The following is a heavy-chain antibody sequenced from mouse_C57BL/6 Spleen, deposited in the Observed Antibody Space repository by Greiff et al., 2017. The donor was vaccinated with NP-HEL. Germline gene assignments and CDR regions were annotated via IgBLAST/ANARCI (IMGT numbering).Heavy chain of an antibody. CDR1: GYTFTDYY. Sequence: EVQLQQSGPVLVKPGASVKMSCKASGYTFTDYYMNWVKQSHGKSLEWIGVINPYNGGTSYNQKFKGKATLTVDKSSSTAYMELNSLTSEDSAVYYCAREDITTANHGDWYFDVWGTGTTVTVSS. CDR2: INPYNGGT. CDR3: AREDITTANHGDWYFDV. J-gene: IGHJ1*03. D-gene: IGHD1-1*01. V-gene: IGHV1-19*01.